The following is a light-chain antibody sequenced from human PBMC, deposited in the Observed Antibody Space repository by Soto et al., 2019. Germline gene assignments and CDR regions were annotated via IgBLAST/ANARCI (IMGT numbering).Light chain of an antibody. J-gene: IGLJ2*01. CDR3: AAWDDSLSGVV. Sequence: QSVLTQPPSASGTPGQRVTISCSGSSSNIGSNYVYWYQQLPGTAPKLLIYRNNQRPSGVPDRFSGSKSSTSASRAISGLRSEDEADYYCAAWDDSLSGVVFGGGTKLTVL. V-gene: IGLV1-47*01. CDR2: RNN. CDR1: SSNIGSNY.